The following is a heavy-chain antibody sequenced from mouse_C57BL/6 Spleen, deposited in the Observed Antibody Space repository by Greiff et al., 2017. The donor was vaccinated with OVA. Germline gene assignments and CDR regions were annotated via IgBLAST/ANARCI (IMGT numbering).Heavy chain of an antibody. CDR2: IYPGNSDT. Sequence: EVQLQQSGTVLARPGASVKMSCKTSGYTFTSYWMHWVKQRPGQGLEWIGAIYPGNSDTSYNQKFKGKAKLTAVTSASTAYMELSSLTNEDSAVYYCTRHYGSSPYYCDYWGQGTTLTVSS. J-gene: IGHJ2*01. CDR3: TRHYGSSPYYCDY. CDR1: GYTFTSYW. V-gene: IGHV1-5*01. D-gene: IGHD1-1*01.